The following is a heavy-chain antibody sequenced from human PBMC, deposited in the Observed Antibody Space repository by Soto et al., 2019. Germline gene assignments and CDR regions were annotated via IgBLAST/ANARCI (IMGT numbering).Heavy chain of an antibody. V-gene: IGHV4-34*01. J-gene: IGHJ2*01. CDR2: INHSGST. Sequence: QVQLQQWGAGLLKPSETLSLTCAVYGGSFSGYYWSWIRQPPGKGLEWIGEINHSGSTNYNPSLKSRVTRSVDTSKNQFSLKRSSVTAADTAVYYCATHQRWPNIRHWYFDLWGRGTLVTVSS. CDR1: GGSFSGYY. D-gene: IGHD6-19*01. CDR3: ATHQRWPNIRHWYFDL.